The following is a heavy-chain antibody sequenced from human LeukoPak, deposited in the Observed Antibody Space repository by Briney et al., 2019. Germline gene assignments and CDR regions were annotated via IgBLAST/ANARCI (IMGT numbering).Heavy chain of an antibody. CDR1: GFTFSNYG. CDR2: ISGSGTTT. V-gene: IGHV3-23*01. Sequence: GGSLRLSCAASGFTFSNYGMSWVRQAPGKGLDWVSAISGSGTTTYYADSVKGRFTISRDISKNTLYLQMNSLRAEDTAVYYCAKPLSAASGTDFHYWGQGTLVTVSS. D-gene: IGHD6-13*01. J-gene: IGHJ4*02. CDR3: AKPLSAASGTDFHY.